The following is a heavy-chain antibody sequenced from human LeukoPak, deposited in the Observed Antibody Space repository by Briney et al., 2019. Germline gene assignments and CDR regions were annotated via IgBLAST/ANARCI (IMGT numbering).Heavy chain of an antibody. J-gene: IGHJ6*03. Sequence: PSETLSLTCAVYGGSFSGYYWSWIRQPPGKGLEWIGEINHSGSTNYNPSLKSRVTISVDTSMNQFSLKLSSVTAADTAVYYCARGLVRKIVVVPAAMEPPYYYYYMDVWGKGTTVTVSS. V-gene: IGHV4-34*01. CDR1: GGSFSGYY. D-gene: IGHD2-2*01. CDR2: INHSGST. CDR3: ARGLVRKIVVVPAAMEPPYYYYYMDV.